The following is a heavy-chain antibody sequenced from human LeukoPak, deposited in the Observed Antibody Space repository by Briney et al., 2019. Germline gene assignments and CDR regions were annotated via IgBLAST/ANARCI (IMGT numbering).Heavy chain of an antibody. CDR3: AKARTRLALSCSSTSYYAPFDY. J-gene: IGHJ4*02. D-gene: IGHD2-2*01. CDR1: GFTFSSYA. V-gene: IGHV3-23*01. Sequence: GGSLRLSCAASGFTFSSYAMSWVRQAPGKGLEWVSAISGSGGSTYYADSVKGRFTISRDNSKNTLYLQMNSLRAEDTAVYYCAKARTRLALSCSSTSYYAPFDYWGQGTLVTVSS. CDR2: ISGSGGST.